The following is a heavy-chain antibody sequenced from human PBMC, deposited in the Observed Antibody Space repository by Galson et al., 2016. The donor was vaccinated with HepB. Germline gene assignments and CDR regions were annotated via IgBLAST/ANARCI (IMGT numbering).Heavy chain of an antibody. J-gene: IGHJ4*02. CDR2: IWSDGSNK. V-gene: IGHV3-33*01. Sequence: SLRLSCAASGFAFSSHGLYWVRQAPGKGLEWVSVIWSDGSNKYYADSVKGRSTISRDNSKNTLYLQMNSLRAEDTAVYYCAREGHYSAWFVIDYWGQGTLVTVSS. CDR3: AREGHYSAWFVIDY. D-gene: IGHD6-19*01. CDR1: GFAFSSHG.